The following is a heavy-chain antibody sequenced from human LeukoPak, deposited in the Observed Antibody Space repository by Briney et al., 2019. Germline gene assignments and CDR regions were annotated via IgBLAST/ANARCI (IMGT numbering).Heavy chain of an antibody. J-gene: IGHJ4*02. Sequence: PGGSLRLSCSASGFTFSSYGMHWVRQAPGKGLEYVSGISNKGGSTYYADSVKGRFTISRDNSKNTLHLQMSSLRADDTAVYYCVISGTWADFDSWGQGTLVTVSS. CDR2: ISNKGGST. D-gene: IGHD1-26*01. CDR3: VISGTWADFDS. V-gene: IGHV3-64D*09. CDR1: GFTFSSYG.